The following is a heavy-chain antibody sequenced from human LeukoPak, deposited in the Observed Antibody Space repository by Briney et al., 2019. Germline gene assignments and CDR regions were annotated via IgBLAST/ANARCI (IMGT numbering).Heavy chain of an antibody. V-gene: IGHV3-48*02. Sequence: GGSLRLSCAASGFTFTSYSMNWVRQAPGKGLEWVSYISASGKTTYYADSVKGRFTISRDSAKNSLYLQMNSLRDEDTAVYYCARDRRSSGSGSYFLFDYWGPGTLVTVSS. J-gene: IGHJ4*02. CDR1: GFTFTSYS. CDR3: ARDRRSSGSGSYFLFDY. CDR2: ISASGKTT. D-gene: IGHD3-10*01.